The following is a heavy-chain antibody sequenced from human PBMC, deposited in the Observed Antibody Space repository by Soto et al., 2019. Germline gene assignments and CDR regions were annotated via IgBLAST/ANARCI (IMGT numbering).Heavy chain of an antibody. D-gene: IGHD6-19*01. CDR1: GYTFTSYG. J-gene: IGHJ6*03. Sequence: ASVKVSCKASGYTFTSYGISWVRQAPGQGLEWMGWISAYNGNTNYAQKLQGRVTMTTDKSTSTAYMELRSLRSDDTAVYYCARDAGYSSGWYLRDYYYYMDVWGKGTTVTVSS. CDR2: ISAYNGNT. V-gene: IGHV1-18*01. CDR3: ARDAGYSSGWYLRDYYYYMDV.